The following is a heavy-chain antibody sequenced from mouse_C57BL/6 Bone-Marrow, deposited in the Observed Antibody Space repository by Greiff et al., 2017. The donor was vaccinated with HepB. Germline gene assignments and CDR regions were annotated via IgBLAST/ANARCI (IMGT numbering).Heavy chain of an antibody. CDR3: VITGTGSWYFDV. D-gene: IGHD4-1*01. J-gene: IGHJ1*03. CDR2: INPNNGGT. V-gene: IGHV1-22*01. Sequence: EVQLQQSGPELVKPGASVKMSCKASGYTFTDYNMHWVKQSHGKSLEWIGYINPNNGGTSYNQKFKGKATLTVNKSSSTAYMELRSLTSEDSAVYYCVITGTGSWYFDVWGTGTTVTVSS. CDR1: GYTFTDYN.